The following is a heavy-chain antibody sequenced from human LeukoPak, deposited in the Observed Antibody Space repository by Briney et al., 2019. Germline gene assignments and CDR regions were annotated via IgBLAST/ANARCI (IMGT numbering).Heavy chain of an antibody. CDR3: ARHYGP. Sequence: PGGSLRLSCAASGFTFSSYAMSWVRQPPGKGLDWIGSMYYTGSSYYNPSLKSRVTISADTSKNQFSLKLNSVTATGTAVYYCARHYGPWGQGTLVTVSS. D-gene: IGHD3-10*01. V-gene: IGHV4-39*01. J-gene: IGHJ4*02. CDR2: MYYTGSS. CDR1: GFTFSSYA.